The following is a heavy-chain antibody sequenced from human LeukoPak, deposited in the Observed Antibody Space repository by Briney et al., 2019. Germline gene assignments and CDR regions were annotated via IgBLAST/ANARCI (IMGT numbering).Heavy chain of an antibody. CDR3: ARVPEGGYGSGSYYNAVDI. CDR2: IYHSGFT. J-gene: IGHJ3*02. D-gene: IGHD3-10*01. V-gene: IGHV4-31*03. Sequence: PSETLSLTCTVSGGSISSGGYYWSWIRQHPGKGLEWIGYIYHSGFTYYNPSLKGRVTILVDTSKNQFSLRLSSVTAADTAVYYCARVPEGGYGSGSYYNAVDIWGQGTMVTVSS. CDR1: GGSISSGGYY.